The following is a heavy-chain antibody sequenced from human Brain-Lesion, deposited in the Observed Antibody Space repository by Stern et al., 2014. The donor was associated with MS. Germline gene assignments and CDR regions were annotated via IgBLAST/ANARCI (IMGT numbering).Heavy chain of an antibody. Sequence: VQLEESGPGLVKPSETLSLTCTVSGGSISSSTYYWAWIRQPPGKGLEWIGNIYYSGFTYYNPSLKSRVTISVDMSKNQFSLKLRSVTAADTAIYYCARHDSVPRPSQLYSARDRGPGYFDYWGQGTLVTVSS. J-gene: IGHJ4*02. CDR1: GGSISSSTYY. D-gene: IGHD1-26*01. CDR2: IYYSGFT. CDR3: ARHDSVPRPSQLYSARDRGPGYFDY. V-gene: IGHV4-39*01.